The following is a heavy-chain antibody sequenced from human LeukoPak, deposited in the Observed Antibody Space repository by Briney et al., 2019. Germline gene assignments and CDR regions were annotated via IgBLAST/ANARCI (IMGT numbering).Heavy chain of an antibody. V-gene: IGHV1-3*01. D-gene: IGHD5-12*01. CDR2: INAGNGNT. CDR1: GYTFTSYA. CDR3: ARARKLSGYDVFDY. Sequence: GASVKVSCNASGYTFTSYAMHWVRQAPGQRLEWMGWINAGNGNTKYSQKFQGRVTITRDTSASTAYMELSSLRSEDTAVYYCARARKLSGYDVFDYWGQGTLVTVSS. J-gene: IGHJ4*02.